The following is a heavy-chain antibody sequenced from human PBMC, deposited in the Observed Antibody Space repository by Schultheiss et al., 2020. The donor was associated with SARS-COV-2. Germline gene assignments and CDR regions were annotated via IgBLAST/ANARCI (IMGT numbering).Heavy chain of an antibody. Sequence: GESLKISCAASGFTVSSNYMSWVRQAPGKGLEWVSVIYSGGSTYYADSVKGRFTISRDNSKNTLYLQMNSLRAEDTAVYYCARGNWGGFDYWGQGTLVTVSS. CDR1: GFTVSSNY. J-gene: IGHJ4*02. CDR2: IYSGGST. V-gene: IGHV3-53*01. D-gene: IGHD7-27*01. CDR3: ARGNWGGFDY.